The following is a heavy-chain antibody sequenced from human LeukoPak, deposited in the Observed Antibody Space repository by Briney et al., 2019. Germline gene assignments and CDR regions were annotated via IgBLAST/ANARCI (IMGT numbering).Heavy chain of an antibody. CDR3: ATASDYYYDSSGYYYEGY. J-gene: IGHJ4*02. CDR2: FHNSGTS. V-gene: IGHV4-59*01. D-gene: IGHD3-22*01. Sequence: PSATLSLTCTVSDDSTSDYYRGWIRQPPGKGLEWIGYFHNSGTSTYNPSLKSRVTISADTSKNQFSLKLNSLTTADTAVYYCATASDYYYDSSGYYYEGYWGQGTLVTVSS. CDR1: DDSTSDYY.